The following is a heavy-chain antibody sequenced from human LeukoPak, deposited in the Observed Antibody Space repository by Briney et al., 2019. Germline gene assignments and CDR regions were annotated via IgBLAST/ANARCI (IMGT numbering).Heavy chain of an antibody. CDR2: IYYSGST. V-gene: IGHV4-39*01. D-gene: IGHD1-26*01. J-gene: IGHJ4*02. CDR3: ARRPGIVGAQAD. Sequence: SETLSLTCTVSGGSISGSSYYWGWIRQPPGKGLEWIGSIYYSGSTYYNPSLKSRVTISVDTSKNQFSLKLSSVTAADTAVYYCARRPGIVGAQADWGQGTLVTVSS. CDR1: GGSISGSSYY.